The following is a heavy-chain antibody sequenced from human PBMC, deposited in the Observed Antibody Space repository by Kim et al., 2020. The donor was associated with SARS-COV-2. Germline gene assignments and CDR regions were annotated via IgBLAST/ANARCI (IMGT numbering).Heavy chain of an antibody. CDR2: IYYSGST. Sequence: SETLSLTCSVSGGSVSSSSYYWGWIRQPPGKGLEWIGNIYYSGSTYYNPSLKSRVTISVDTSKNQFSLNLKSVTAADTAIFYCARNHCRGGSCSYFFDHWGQGSLVTVSS. V-gene: IGHV4-39*07. J-gene: IGHJ4*02. CDR1: GGSVSSSSYY. D-gene: IGHD2-15*01. CDR3: ARNHCRGGSCSYFFDH.